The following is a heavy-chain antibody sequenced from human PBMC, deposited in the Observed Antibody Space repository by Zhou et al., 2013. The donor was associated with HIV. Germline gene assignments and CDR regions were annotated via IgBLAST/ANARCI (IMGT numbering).Heavy chain of an antibody. V-gene: IGHV1-69*12. Sequence: QVQLVQSGAEVKKPGSSVKVSCKASGGTFSGYGVSWVRQAPGQGLEWMGGIIPIFGTANYAQKFQGRVTITADEFMSTAYMELSSLRSEDTAVYYCARDEMATPLGYHYMDVWGKGTTVTVSS. CDR3: ARDEMATPLGYHYMDV. CDR2: IIPIFGTA. D-gene: IGHD5-12*01. CDR1: GGTFSGYG. J-gene: IGHJ6*03.